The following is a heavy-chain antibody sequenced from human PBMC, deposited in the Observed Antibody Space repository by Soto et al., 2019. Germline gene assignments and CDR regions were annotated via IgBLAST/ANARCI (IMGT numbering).Heavy chain of an antibody. CDR1: GYTFTRYV. V-gene: IGHV1-18*01. CDR2: ISAYNVKT. Sequence: QVQLVQSGAEVKKPGASVKVSCKASGYTFTRYVISWVRQAPGQGLEWMGWISAYNVKTNYAQKLQGRVTMTTDTSTSTAYMELRSLRSDATAVYYCARSGSGRYPDAFDIWGQGTMVTVSS. J-gene: IGHJ3*02. CDR3: ARSGSGRYPDAFDI. D-gene: IGHD1-26*01.